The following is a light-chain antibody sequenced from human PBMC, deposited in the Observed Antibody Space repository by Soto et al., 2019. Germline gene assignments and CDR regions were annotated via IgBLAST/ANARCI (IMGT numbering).Light chain of an antibody. CDR1: QSVTTN. CDR2: GAS. Sequence: EIVLTQSPATLSASXGXXXXXXXXASQSVTTNLAWYQQKPGQAPRLLIYGASTRASVIPARFSGRGSGTEFTLTITSLQSEDFAVYYCQQYDNWLWTFGQGTKVDIK. J-gene: IGKJ1*01. V-gene: IGKV3-15*01. CDR3: QQYDNWLWT.